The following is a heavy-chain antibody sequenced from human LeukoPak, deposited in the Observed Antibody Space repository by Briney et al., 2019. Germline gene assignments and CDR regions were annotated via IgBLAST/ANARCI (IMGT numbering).Heavy chain of an antibody. J-gene: IGHJ4*02. V-gene: IGHV1-69*01. CDR1: GGTFSSYA. Sequence: ASVKVSCKASGGTFSSYAISWVRQAPGQGLEWMGGIIPIFGTANYAQKFQGRVTITADESTSTAYMELSSLRSEDTAVYYCARVGMPRGAAAGQFDYWGQGTLVTVSS. D-gene: IGHD6-13*01. CDR3: ARVGMPRGAAAGQFDY. CDR2: IIPIFGTA.